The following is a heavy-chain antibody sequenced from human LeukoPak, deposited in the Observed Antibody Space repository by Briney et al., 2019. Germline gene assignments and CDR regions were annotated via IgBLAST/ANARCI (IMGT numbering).Heavy chain of an antibody. V-gene: IGHV4-4*02. CDR3: AREGGSYRPLDY. J-gene: IGHJ4*02. CDR1: GGSITQTNC. Sequence: SGTLSLTCDVSGGSITQTNCSTWVRQPPGKGLEWIGEVNLQGGTNYNPSLLRRVAISVDTSANHVSLQMTSVTAADTAVDYCAREGGSYRPLDYSGQGTLVTVSS. CDR2: VNLQGGT. D-gene: IGHD3-16*02.